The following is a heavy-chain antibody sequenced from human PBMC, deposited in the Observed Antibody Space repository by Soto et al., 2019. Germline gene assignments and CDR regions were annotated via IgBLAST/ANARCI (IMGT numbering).Heavy chain of an antibody. CDR2: INPMSRTA. CDR3: ARGTYCGSNCFFAREY. D-gene: IGHD2-21*01. Sequence: ASVKVSCKASGDTSTTYVTSWVRQAPGQGPEWIGGINPMSRTAKYSEKYNGRVTITADEATRTAYLDLTSLRFEDTAVYFCARGTYCGSNCFFAREYWGQGTLVTVSS. V-gene: IGHV1-69*13. J-gene: IGHJ4*02. CDR1: GDTSTTYV.